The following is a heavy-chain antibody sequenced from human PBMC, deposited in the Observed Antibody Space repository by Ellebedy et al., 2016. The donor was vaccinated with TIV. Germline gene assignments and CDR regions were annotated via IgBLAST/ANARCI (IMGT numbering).Heavy chain of an antibody. Sequence: GESLKISXAASGFTFSSYGMHWVRQAPGKGLEWVAVISYDGSNKYYADSVKGRFTISRDNSKNTLYLQMNSLRAEDTAVYYCAKDLGLGCSSTSCYPWYFDLWGRGTLVTVSS. D-gene: IGHD2-2*01. J-gene: IGHJ2*01. CDR1: GFTFSSYG. V-gene: IGHV3-30*18. CDR3: AKDLGLGCSSTSCYPWYFDL. CDR2: ISYDGSNK.